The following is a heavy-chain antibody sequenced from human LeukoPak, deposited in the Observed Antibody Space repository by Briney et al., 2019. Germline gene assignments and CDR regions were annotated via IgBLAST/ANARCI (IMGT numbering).Heavy chain of an antibody. CDR3: ARHHSALNWFDP. CDR2: IYHSGIT. V-gene: IGHV4-39*01. Sequence: SETLSLPCTVSGGSISSGTYYWDWIRQAPGKGLEWIGNIYHSGITYYNPSLKSRVTMSVDTSKNQFSLKLNSLTAADTAVYYCARHHSALNWFDPWGQGTLVTVSS. CDR1: GGSISSGTYY. J-gene: IGHJ5*02. D-gene: IGHD2-21*01.